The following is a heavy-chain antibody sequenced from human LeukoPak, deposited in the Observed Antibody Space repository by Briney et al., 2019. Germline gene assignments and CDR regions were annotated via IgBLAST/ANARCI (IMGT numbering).Heavy chain of an antibody. J-gene: IGHJ4*02. D-gene: IGHD3-22*01. CDR1: GGSFSGYY. V-gene: IGHV4-34*01. CDR2: INHSGST. CDR3: ASRVGYYDSSGSYYFDY. Sequence: SETLSLTCAVYGGSFSGYYWSWIRQPPGKGLEWIGEINHSGSTNYNPSLKSRVTISVDTSKNQFSLKLSSVTAADTAVYYCASRVGYYDSSGSYYFDYWGQGTLVTVSS.